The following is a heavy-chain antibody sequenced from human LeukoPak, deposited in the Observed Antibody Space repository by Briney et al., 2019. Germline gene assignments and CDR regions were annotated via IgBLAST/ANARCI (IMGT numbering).Heavy chain of an antibody. CDR1: GFNFDRYT. CDR2: AGWAGGTT. D-gene: IGHD3-10*02. Sequence: GGSLRLSCATSGFNFDRYTIHWVRQAPGKGLEWVSLAGWAGGTTFYSDSVRGRFTISRDSGRKSVYLQMDSLTTDDTAFYFCAKESDTMFFDYWGQGALVTVSS. CDR3: AKESDTMFFDY. V-gene: IGHV3-43*01. J-gene: IGHJ4*02.